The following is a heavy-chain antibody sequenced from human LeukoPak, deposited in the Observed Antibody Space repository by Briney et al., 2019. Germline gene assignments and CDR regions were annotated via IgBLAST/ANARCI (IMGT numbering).Heavy chain of an antibody. CDR2: ISSSSSTI. V-gene: IGHV3-48*01. CDR3: ARVGYGDYDRLFDY. D-gene: IGHD4-17*01. Sequence: GGSLRLSCAASGFTFSSYSMNWVRQAPGKGLEWVSYISSSSSTIYYADSVKGRFTISRDNAKNSLYLQMNSLRAEDTAVYYCARVGYGDYDRLFDYWGQGTLVTVSS. J-gene: IGHJ4*02. CDR1: GFTFSSYS.